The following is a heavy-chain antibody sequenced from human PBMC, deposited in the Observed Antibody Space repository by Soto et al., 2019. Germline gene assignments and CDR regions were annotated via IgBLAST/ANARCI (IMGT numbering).Heavy chain of an antibody. D-gene: IGHD3-3*01. CDR2: IYYSGST. V-gene: IGHV4-59*01. J-gene: IGHJ6*03. CDR1: GGSISSYD. Sequence: SETLSLTCTVSGGSISSYDWSWIRQPPGKGLEWIGYIYYSGSTNYNPSLKSRVTISVDTSKNQFSLKLSSVTAADTAVYYCARSATTNYYDFWSGLGTGNYYYYYMDVWGKGTTVTVSS. CDR3: ARSATTNYYDFWSGLGTGNYYYYYMDV.